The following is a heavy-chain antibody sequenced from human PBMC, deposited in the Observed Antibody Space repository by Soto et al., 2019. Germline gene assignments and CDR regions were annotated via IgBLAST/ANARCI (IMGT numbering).Heavy chain of an antibody. CDR2: IDYSGGT. D-gene: IGHD3-10*01. CDR3: ARRTPLYASESSRFDP. V-gene: IGHV4-39*01. Sequence: SVTLCLTCTVAGGSISGSDSYWGWIRRPPGKGLEWVGTIDYSGGTTYNPSLESRVTISVDTSKNQFPLRLSFVTAADTAVYYCARRTPLYASESSRFDPWGQGALVTVSS. J-gene: IGHJ5*02. CDR1: GGSISGSDSY.